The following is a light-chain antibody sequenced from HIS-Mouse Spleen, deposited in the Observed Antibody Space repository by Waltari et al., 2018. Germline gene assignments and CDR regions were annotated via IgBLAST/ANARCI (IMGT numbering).Light chain of an antibody. CDR1: SSDVGSYNL. V-gene: IGLV2-23*01. CDR3: CSYAGSSTWV. CDR2: EGS. J-gene: IGLJ3*02. Sequence: QSALTQPASVSGSPGQSITISCTGTSSDVGSYNLVSWYQQHPGKAPKLMIYEGSKRPSGVANRFSASKYGNTASLTISGLQAEDEADYYCCSYAGSSTWVFGGGTKLTVL.